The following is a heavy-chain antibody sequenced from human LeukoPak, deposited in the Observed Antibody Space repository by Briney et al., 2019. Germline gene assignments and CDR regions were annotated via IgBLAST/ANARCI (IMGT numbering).Heavy chain of an antibody. D-gene: IGHD6-13*01. J-gene: IGHJ5*02. V-gene: IGHV5-51*01. CDR3: ACRDLTSTWSFP. Sequence: GESLKISCQGSGYSFSNYWIGWVRQLPGKGLEWMGVVYPYDSDVRYSPAFEGQVTISADKSISTAYLHWGSLKASDTAMYYCACRDLTSTWSFPWGQGTLVTVSS. CDR2: VYPYDSDV. CDR1: GYSFSNYW.